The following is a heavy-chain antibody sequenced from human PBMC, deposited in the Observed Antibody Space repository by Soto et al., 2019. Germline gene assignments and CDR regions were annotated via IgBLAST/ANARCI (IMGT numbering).Heavy chain of an antibody. Sequence: SEKLPLTCDVSCSAPGLYWGWSRQPPGKGLECLGCCHRSGSTSYSPCLKSLLDMRVDMSRNVLSLTRASMTPTDTVIYYCTNRQGLSSADSWGRGNLVTVS. J-gene: IGHJ5*01. CDR2: CHRSGST. D-gene: IGHD1-26*01. CDR1: CSAPGLY. CDR3: TNRQGLSSADS. V-gene: IGHV4-38-2*01.